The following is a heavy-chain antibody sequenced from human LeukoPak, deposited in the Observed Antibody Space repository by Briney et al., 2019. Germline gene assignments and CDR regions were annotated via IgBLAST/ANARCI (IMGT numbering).Heavy chain of an antibody. D-gene: IGHD1-7*01. Sequence: ASVKVSCKASGGTFSSYAISWVRQAPGQGLEWMGGIIPIFGTANYAQKFQGRVTITTDESTSTAYMELSSLRSEDTAVYYCARGGLAKELQNWFDPWGQGTLVTVSS. J-gene: IGHJ5*02. CDR2: IIPIFGTA. CDR1: GGTFSSYA. CDR3: ARGGLAKELQNWFDP. V-gene: IGHV1-69*05.